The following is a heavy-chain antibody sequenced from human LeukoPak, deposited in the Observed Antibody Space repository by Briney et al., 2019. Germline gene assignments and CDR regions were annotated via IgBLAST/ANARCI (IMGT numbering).Heavy chain of an antibody. V-gene: IGHV1-2*02. D-gene: IGHD2-15*01. J-gene: IGHJ3*02. Sequence: ASVKVSCKASGYIFTDYYLHWVRQAPGQGLEWMGWIDPSRDVTRYAQNFQGRVTMTWDTSMSTAYMEVTRLTSDDTAMFYCARSLGLLLRDPFDIWGQGTLVTVSS. CDR2: IDPSRDVT. CDR3: ARSLGLLLRDPFDI. CDR1: GYIFTDYY.